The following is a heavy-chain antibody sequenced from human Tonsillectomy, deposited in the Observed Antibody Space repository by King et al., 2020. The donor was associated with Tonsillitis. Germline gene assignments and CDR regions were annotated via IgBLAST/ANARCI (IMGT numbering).Heavy chain of an antibody. J-gene: IGHJ4*02. D-gene: IGHD1-26*01. CDR1: GFTFRNYA. CDR3: ARDRGSWVLDIDY. V-gene: IGHV3-30*04. CDR2: ISYDGTNK. Sequence: QVQLVESGGGVVQPGRSLRLSCAASGFTFRNYAMHWVRQAPGKGLEWVAIISYDGTNKFYADSVKVRFTISRDSSKNTLYLQMNSLRAEDTAVFYCARDRGSWVLDIDYWGQGTLVTVSS.